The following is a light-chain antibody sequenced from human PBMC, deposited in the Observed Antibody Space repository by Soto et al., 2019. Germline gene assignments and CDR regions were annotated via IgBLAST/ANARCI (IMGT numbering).Light chain of an antibody. CDR3: CSYAGSSTFYV. CDR1: SSDVGSYNL. V-gene: IGLV2-23*02. J-gene: IGLJ1*01. CDR2: EVS. Sequence: VLTQPASVSGSPGQSITISCTGTSSDVGSYNLISWYQQYPDKAPKLMIYEVSKRPSGVSNRFSGSKSGNTASLTISGLQAEDEADYYCCSYAGSSTFYVFGSGTKVTVL.